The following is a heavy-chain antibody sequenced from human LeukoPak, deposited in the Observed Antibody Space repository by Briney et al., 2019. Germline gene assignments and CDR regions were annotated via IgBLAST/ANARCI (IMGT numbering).Heavy chain of an antibody. Sequence: SETLSLTCAVSGYSISSGYYWGWVRQPPGKGLEWIGSIHHSGSTYNNPSLKSRVTISVDKTKNQFSLKLSSVTAADTAVYYCARDWRGRQQLGGYWGQGTPVTVSS. D-gene: IGHD6-13*01. V-gene: IGHV4-38-2*02. CDR2: IHHSGST. J-gene: IGHJ4*02. CDR3: ARDWRGRQQLGGY. CDR1: GYSISSGYY.